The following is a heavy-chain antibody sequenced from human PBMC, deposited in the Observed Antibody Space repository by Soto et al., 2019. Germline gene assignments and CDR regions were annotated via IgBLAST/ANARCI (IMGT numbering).Heavy chain of an antibody. Sequence: ASVKVSCKASGYTFTSYGISWVRQAPGQGLEWIGWISAYNGNTNYAQKLQGRVTITTDTSTSTAYMELRSLISDDTALYYCARDCGASGGSCYSDPWGQGTLVTVSS. J-gene: IGHJ5*02. D-gene: IGHD2-15*01. V-gene: IGHV1-18*01. CDR3: ARDCGASGGSCYSDP. CDR2: ISAYNGNT. CDR1: GYTFTSYG.